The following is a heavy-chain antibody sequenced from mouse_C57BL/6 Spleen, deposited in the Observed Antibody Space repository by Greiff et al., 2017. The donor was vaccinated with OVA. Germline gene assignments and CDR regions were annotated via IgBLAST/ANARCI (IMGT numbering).Heavy chain of an antibody. V-gene: IGHV1-64*01. J-gene: IGHJ2*01. CDR2: IHPNSGST. D-gene: IGHD2-4*01. CDR1: GYTFTSYW. Sequence: QVQLKQPGAELVKPGASVKLSCKASGYTFTSYWMHWVKQRPGQGLEWIGMIHPNSGSTNYNEKFKSKATLTVDKSSSTAYMQLSSLTSEDSAVYYCARRGYDFYYFDYWGQGTTLTVSS. CDR3: ARRGYDFYYFDY.